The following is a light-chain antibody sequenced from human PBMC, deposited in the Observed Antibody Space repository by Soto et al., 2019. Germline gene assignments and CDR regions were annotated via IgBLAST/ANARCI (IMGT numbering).Light chain of an antibody. J-gene: IGKJ4*01. CDR1: QGIGSF. V-gene: IGKV1-9*01. CDR2: AAS. Sequence: DIQLTQSPSFLSASVGDRVTITCRASQGIGSFLAWYQQKPGKAPNLLIYAASTLQSGVPSRFSGSGSGTEFTLTISSLQPQDFATYYCQQLNSYPLTCGGGTKVEIK. CDR3: QQLNSYPLT.